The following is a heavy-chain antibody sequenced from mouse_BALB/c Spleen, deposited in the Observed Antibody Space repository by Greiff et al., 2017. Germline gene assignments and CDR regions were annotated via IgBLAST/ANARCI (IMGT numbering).Heavy chain of an antibody. CDR1: GFTFSSYG. D-gene: IGHD4-1*01. CDR3: AGGVGRTGY. J-gene: IGHJ2*01. Sequence: EVKVVESGGGLVQPGGSLKLSCAASGFTFSSYGMSWVRQTPDKRLELVATINSNGGSTYYPDSVKGRITISRDNAKNTLYLQMSSLKSEDTAMYYSAGGVGRTGYWGQGTTLTVSS. V-gene: IGHV5-6-3*01. CDR2: INSNGGST.